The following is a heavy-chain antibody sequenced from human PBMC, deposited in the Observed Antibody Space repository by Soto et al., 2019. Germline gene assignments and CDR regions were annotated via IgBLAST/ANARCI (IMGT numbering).Heavy chain of an antibody. V-gene: IGHV3-43*01. CDR2: ISWDGGST. CDR3: AKDTLKWLPAAFDI. J-gene: IGHJ3*02. D-gene: IGHD5-12*01. Sequence: GGSLRLSCAASGFTFDDYTMHWVRQAPGKGLEWVSLISWDGGSTYYADSVKGRFTISRDNSKNSLYLQMNSLRTEDTALYYCAKDTLKWLPAAFDIWGQGTMVTVSS. CDR1: GFTFDDYT.